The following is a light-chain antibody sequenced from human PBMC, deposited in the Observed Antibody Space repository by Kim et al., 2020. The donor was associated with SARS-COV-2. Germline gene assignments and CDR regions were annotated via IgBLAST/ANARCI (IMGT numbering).Light chain of an antibody. CDR3: QARDSTGE. CDR2: RDT. CDR1: KVGHGY. V-gene: IGLV3-1*01. J-gene: IGLJ3*02. Sequence: SYELTQPPSVSVSPGQTASIDCSGDKVGHGYVYWYQQRPGQPPVLVIYRDTKLPSGIPERYSGTNSGNTATLTISETEVMDEADYYCQARDSTGEFGGG.